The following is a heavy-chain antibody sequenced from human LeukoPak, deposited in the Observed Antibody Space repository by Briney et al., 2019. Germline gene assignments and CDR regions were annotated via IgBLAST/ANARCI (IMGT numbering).Heavy chain of an antibody. V-gene: IGHV3-9*01. CDR2: ISWNSGSI. D-gene: IGHD3-10*01. CDR1: GFTFDDYA. CDR3: AKDIGGDGSGSYTDAFDI. Sequence: GGSLRLSCAASGFTFDDYAMHWVRQAPGKGLEWVSGISWNSGSIGYADSVKGRFTISRDNAKNSLYLQMNSLRAEDTALYYCAKDIGGDGSGSYTDAFDIWGQGTMVTVSS. J-gene: IGHJ3*02.